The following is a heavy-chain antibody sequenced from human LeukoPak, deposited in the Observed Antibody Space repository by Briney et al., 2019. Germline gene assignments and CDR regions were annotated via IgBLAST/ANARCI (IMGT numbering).Heavy chain of an antibody. CDR2: ISGSGGTT. D-gene: IGHD3-10*01. J-gene: IGHJ4*02. V-gene: IGHV3-23*01. Sequence: GGSLRLSCAASGFTFSSYAMTWVRQAPGKGLEWVSAISGSGGTTYYADSVKGRFTISRDTSKNTLYLQMNSLRAEDTAVYYCAKICLRGVIISCFDYWGQGALVTVSS. CDR1: GFTFSSYA. CDR3: AKICLRGVIISCFDY.